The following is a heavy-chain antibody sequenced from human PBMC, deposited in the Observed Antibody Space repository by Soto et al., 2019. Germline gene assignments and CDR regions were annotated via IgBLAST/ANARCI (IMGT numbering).Heavy chain of an antibody. Sequence: GGSLRLSCAASGFTFRSYWIHWVRQAPGEGLVWVSYIKPDGSRTKDADSVKGRFTISRDNARNTLYLRMNSLRAEDTAVYYCARDNNWSYDSWGRGTLVTVSS. V-gene: IGHV3-74*03. D-gene: IGHD1-1*01. J-gene: IGHJ4*02. CDR2: IKPDGSRT. CDR1: GFTFRSYW. CDR3: ARDNNWSYDS.